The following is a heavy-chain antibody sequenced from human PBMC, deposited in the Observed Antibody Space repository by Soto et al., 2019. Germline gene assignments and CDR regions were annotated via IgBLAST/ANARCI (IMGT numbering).Heavy chain of an antibody. CDR3: APLKHEYEVA. Sequence: QVQLVQSGAEVTKPGASVKVSCKASGYTFTSYDINWVRLATGQGLEWMGWMNTNSGNTAYAQKLQARVTTTTTTSITTAYTQLSSLSYKRPAAYSCAPLKHEYEVAWGQGTLVTVSS. J-gene: IGHJ5*02. CDR2: MNTNSGNT. CDR1: GYTFTSYD. V-gene: IGHV1-8*01. D-gene: IGHD2-2*01.